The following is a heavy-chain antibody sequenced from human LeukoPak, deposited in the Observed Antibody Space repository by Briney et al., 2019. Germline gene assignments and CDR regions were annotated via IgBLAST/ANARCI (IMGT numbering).Heavy chain of an antibody. CDR2: INHSGST. J-gene: IGHJ4*02. Sequence: SETLSLTCAVYGGSFSGYYWSWIRQPPGKGLEWIGEINHSGSTNYNPSLKSRVTISEDTSKNQFPLKLSSVTAADTAVYYCASLRRIAAAGPSGGDYWGQGTLVTVSS. CDR1: GGSFSGYY. CDR3: ASLRRIAAAGPSGGDY. V-gene: IGHV4-34*01. D-gene: IGHD6-13*01.